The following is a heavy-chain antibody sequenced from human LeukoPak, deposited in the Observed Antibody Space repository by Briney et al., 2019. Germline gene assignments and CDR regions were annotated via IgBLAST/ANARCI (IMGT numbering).Heavy chain of an antibody. CDR2: IDPSDSYT. J-gene: IGHJ4*02. CDR3: ARDANLKYFDY. CDR1: GYSFTSYW. Sequence: GESLKISCKGSGYSFTSYWITWVRQMPGKGLEWMGRIDPSDSYTKYSPSFQGRVTISADKSISTAYLQWSSLKASDTAMYYCARDANLKYFDYWGQGTLVTVSS. V-gene: IGHV5-10-1*01.